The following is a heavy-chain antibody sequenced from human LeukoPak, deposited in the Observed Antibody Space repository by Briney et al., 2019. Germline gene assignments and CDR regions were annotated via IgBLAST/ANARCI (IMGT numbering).Heavy chain of an antibody. CDR1: GFTFSSYD. CDR2: ISYDGRNK. Sequence: PGGSLRLSCAASGFTFSSYDMHWVRQAPGKGLEWVAVISYDGRNKYYADSVKGRFTISRDNSKNTLYLQMNSLRAEDTALYYCARDLGATQYFDYWGQGTLVTVSS. D-gene: IGHD1-26*01. V-gene: IGHV3-30*03. CDR3: ARDLGATQYFDY. J-gene: IGHJ4*02.